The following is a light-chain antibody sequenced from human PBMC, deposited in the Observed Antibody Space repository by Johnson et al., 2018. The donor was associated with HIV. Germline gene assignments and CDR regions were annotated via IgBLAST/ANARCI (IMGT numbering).Light chain of an antibody. Sequence: QSVLTQPPSVSAAPGQKVTISCSGSNSNIGNNYVSWYQQLPGTAPKLLIYGNDKRPSGIPDRFSGSKSGTSATLGITGLQSGDEADYYCGTWDSSLSAGVFGTGTWVTVL. CDR2: GND. V-gene: IGLV1-51*01. CDR1: NSNIGNNY. J-gene: IGLJ1*01. CDR3: GTWDSSLSAGV.